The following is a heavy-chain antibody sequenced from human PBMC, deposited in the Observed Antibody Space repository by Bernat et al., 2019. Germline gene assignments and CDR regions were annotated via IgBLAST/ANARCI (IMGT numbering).Heavy chain of an antibody. CDR3: ARGAVWYYGSSGYHGPNDY. CDR2: IYSGGST. V-gene: IGHV3-53*02. J-gene: IGHJ4*02. D-gene: IGHD3-22*01. Sequence: EVQLVETGGGLIQPGGSLRLSCGASGFTVSSNYMSWVRQAPGKGLEWVSVIYSGGSTYYADYVKGRFTISRDNSKNTLYLQMNSLRAEDTAVYYCARGAVWYYGSSGYHGPNDYWGQGTLVTVSS. CDR1: GFTVSSNY.